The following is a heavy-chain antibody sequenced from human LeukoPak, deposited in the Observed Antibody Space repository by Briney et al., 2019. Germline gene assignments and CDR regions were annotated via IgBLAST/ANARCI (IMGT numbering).Heavy chain of an antibody. Sequence: SETLSLTCTVSGGSISSYYWSWIRQPPGKGLEWIGHIYYSGSTNYNPSLKSRVTISVDTSKNQISLKVSSVTAADTAVYYCARVGCSSTSCSTNYGMDVWGQGTTVTVSS. CDR1: GGSISSYY. D-gene: IGHD2-2*02. CDR3: ARVGCSSTSCSTNYGMDV. V-gene: IGHV4-59*01. CDR2: IYYSGST. J-gene: IGHJ6*02.